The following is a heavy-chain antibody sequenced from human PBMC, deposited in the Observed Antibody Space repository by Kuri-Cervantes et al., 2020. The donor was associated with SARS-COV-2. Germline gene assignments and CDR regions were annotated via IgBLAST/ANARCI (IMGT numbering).Heavy chain of an antibody. Sequence: SETLSLTCTVSGDPISSYYWGWIRQPPGRGLEWIGYIFYSGSTNYNPSLKSRVTISVDTSKNQFSLRLNSVTAADTAVYYCARATSYCGGDCHIFDYWGQGTLVTLSS. J-gene: IGHJ4*02. CDR3: ARATSYCGGDCHIFDY. CDR2: IFYSGST. D-gene: IGHD2-21*01. V-gene: IGHV4-59*01. CDR1: GDPISSYY.